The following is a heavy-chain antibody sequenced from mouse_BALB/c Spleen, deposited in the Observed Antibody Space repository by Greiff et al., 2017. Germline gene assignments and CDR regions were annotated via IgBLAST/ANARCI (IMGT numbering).Heavy chain of an antibody. CDR2: IDPANGNT. CDR3: ALYWYFDV. CDR1: GFNITDTY. V-gene: IGHV14-3*02. J-gene: IGHJ1*01. Sequence: EVKLVESGAELVKPGASVKLSCTASGFNITDTYMHWVKQRPEQGLEWIGRIDPANGNTKYDPKFQGKATITADTSSNTAYLQLSSLTSEDTAVYCCALYWYFDVWGEGTTVTVSS.